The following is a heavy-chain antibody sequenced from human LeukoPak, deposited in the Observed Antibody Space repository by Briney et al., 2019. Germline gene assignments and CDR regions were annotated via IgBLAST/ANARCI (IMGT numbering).Heavy chain of an antibody. CDR2: IYYSGST. CDR3: ARPVLSEMATIGGYFDL. Sequence: PSETLSLTRTVSGGSISSSSYYWGWIRQPPGKGLEWIGSIYYSGSTYYNPSLKSRVTISVDTSKNQFSLRLSSVTAADTAVYYCARPVLSEMATIGGYFDLWGRGTLVTVSS. V-gene: IGHV4-39*01. J-gene: IGHJ2*01. D-gene: IGHD5-24*01. CDR1: GGSISSSSYY.